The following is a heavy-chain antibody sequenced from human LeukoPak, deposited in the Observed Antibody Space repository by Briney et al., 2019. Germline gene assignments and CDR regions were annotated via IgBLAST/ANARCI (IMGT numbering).Heavy chain of an antibody. CDR2: ISYDGSNK. CDR1: GFTFSSYA. Sequence: GGSLRLSCAASGFTFSSYAMHWVRQAPGKGLEWVAVISYDGSNKYYADSVKGRFTISRDNSKNTLYLQMNSLRAEDTAVYYCAREPSIRYCSSTSCAIWGFFGYWGQGTLVTVSS. D-gene: IGHD2-2*01. J-gene: IGHJ4*02. CDR3: AREPSIRYCSSTSCAIWGFFGY. V-gene: IGHV3-30-3*01.